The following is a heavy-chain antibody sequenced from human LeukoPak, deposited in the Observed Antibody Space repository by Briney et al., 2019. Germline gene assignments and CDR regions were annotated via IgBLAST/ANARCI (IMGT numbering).Heavy chain of an antibody. CDR1: GFSFTTYW. CDR2: IKQDGTEK. Sequence: GGSLRLSCVASGFSFTTYWMGWVRQAPGQGLEWVDNIKQDGTEKYYVESVKGRFTISRDNAKNSPYLQMNSLRAEDTAVYYCATPDRYSSSWYLRGAFDIWGQGTMVTVSS. J-gene: IGHJ3*02. V-gene: IGHV3-7*02. D-gene: IGHD6-13*01. CDR3: ATPDRYSSSWYLRGAFDI.